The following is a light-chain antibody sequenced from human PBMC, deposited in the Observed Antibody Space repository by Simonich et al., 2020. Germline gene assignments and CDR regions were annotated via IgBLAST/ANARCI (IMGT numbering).Light chain of an antibody. Sequence: QSVLTQPPSASGTPGQRVTISCSGSTSNIGSNYVYWYQQLPGQAPKLLSYRNKQRPSGVPDRFSGSKSGTSASLAISGLRSEDEADYYCAAWDDSLSGRVFGGGTKLTVL. CDR1: TSNIGSNY. CDR2: RNK. CDR3: AAWDDSLSGRV. V-gene: IGLV1-47*01. J-gene: IGLJ3*02.